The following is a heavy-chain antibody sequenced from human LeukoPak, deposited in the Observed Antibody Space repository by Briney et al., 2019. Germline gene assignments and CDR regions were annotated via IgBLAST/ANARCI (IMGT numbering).Heavy chain of an antibody. CDR2: ISSSGSTI. J-gene: IGHJ6*03. CDR1: GFTFSDYY. V-gene: IGHV3-11*04. D-gene: IGHD6-19*01. Sequence: PGGSLRLSCAASGFTFSDYYMSWIRQAPGKGLEWVSYISSSGSTIYYADSVKGRFTISRDIAKNSLYLQMNSLRAEDTAVYYCARDRPQQWLVRGQRGYYYYMDVWGKGTTVTISS. CDR3: ARDRPQQWLVRGQRGYYYYMDV.